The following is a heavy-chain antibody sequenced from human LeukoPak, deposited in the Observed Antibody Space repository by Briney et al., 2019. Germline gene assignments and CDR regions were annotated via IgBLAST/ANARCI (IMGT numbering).Heavy chain of an antibody. CDR3: AKAHCDTTKCYAGYADS. CDR1: GFTFNTYG. V-gene: IGHV3-23*01. D-gene: IGHD2-2*01. Sequence: GGSLRLSCSASGFTFNTYGMDWVRQAPGRGLEWLSGLSSSGTRTYYADSVKGRFTISRDNSKNTLFLQMNSLRAEDTAVYFCAKAHCDTTKCYAGYADSWGQGTLVTVSS. CDR2: LSSSGTRT. J-gene: IGHJ4*02.